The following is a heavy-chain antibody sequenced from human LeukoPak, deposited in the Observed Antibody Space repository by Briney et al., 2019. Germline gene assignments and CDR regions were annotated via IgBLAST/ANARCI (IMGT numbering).Heavy chain of an antibody. J-gene: IGHJ4*02. Sequence: PGGSLILSCAASGFTFSSYAMSWVRQAPGKGLEWVAAISGSGGSTYYADSVKGRFTISRDNSKNTLYLQMNSLRAEDTAVYYCAKLPKFSAFGSGSPAYYFDYWGQGTLVTVSS. CDR1: GFTFSSYA. CDR3: AKLPKFSAFGSGSPAYYFDY. D-gene: IGHD3-10*01. V-gene: IGHV3-23*01. CDR2: ISGSGGST.